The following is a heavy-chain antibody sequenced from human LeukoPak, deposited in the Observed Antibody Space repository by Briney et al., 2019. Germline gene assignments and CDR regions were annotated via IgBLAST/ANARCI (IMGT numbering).Heavy chain of an antibody. D-gene: IGHD3-16*01. Sequence: SETLSLTCAVYGGSFSGYYWSWVRQPPGKGLEWIGEINHSGSTNYNPSLESRVTISVDTSKNQFSLKLSSVTAADTAVYYCARGFTFSSLDYWGQGTLVTVSS. CDR3: ARGFTFSSLDY. V-gene: IGHV4-34*01. J-gene: IGHJ4*02. CDR1: GGSFSGYY. CDR2: INHSGST.